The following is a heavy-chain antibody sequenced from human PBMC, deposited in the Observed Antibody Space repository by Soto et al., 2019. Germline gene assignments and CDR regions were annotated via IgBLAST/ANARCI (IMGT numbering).Heavy chain of an antibody. Sequence: QVQLVQSGAEVKKPGSSVKVSCKASVGTFSTYAITWVRQAPGQGLEWLGGIIPIFGTTYYARKFQGRVTITAAESTSTVFIELSSLTSEDTAVYYCARGVGAYYFDYWGQGTLVTVSS. CDR1: VGTFSTYA. CDR3: ARGVGAYYFDY. D-gene: IGHD1-26*01. V-gene: IGHV1-69*01. J-gene: IGHJ4*02. CDR2: IIPIFGTT.